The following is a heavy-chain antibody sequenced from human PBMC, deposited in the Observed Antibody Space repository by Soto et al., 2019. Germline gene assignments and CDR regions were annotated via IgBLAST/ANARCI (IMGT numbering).Heavy chain of an antibody. V-gene: IGHV4-59*01. J-gene: IGHJ5*02. CDR1: GASISSYY. CDR3: ARAYYGTKGYSLDP. Sequence: QVQLQESGPGLVKPSETLSLTCSVSGASISSYYYTWIRQTPGKGLGWSGYISLGGSINYDPPVKRRVSISVGTSKNQFPVRLSSVTAADTAVYYCARAYYGTKGYSLDPWGLGTLVTVSS. CDR2: ISLGGSI. D-gene: IGHD3-10*01.